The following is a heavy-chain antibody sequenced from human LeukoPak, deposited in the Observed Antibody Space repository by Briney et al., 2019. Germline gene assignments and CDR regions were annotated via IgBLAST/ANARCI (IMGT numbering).Heavy chain of an antibody. D-gene: IGHD6-6*01. CDR2: IKADGGEK. Sequence: GGSLRLSCAASGFTFSTFAMHWVRLSPGKGLEWVAKIKADGGEKDHVASVKGRFTISRDNAKNSLYLQMNSLRVEDTAVYYCARGGAARPDFWGQGTLVTVS. V-gene: IGHV3-7*01. CDR1: GFTFSTFA. J-gene: IGHJ4*02. CDR3: ARGGAARPDF.